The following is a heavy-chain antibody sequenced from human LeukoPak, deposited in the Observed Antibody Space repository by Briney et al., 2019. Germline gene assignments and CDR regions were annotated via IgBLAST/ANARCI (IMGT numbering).Heavy chain of an antibody. CDR3: ARDSATTLGSYYYGLDV. CDR2: IYHSGNT. D-gene: IGHD5-12*01. CDR1: GGSISSNNW. V-gene: IGHV4-4*02. J-gene: IGHJ6*02. Sequence: SETLSLTCSVSGGSISSNNWWTWVRQPPGKGLEWIGEIYHSGNTNYNPSLKSRVTISLDKSNYHFSLKMNSVTAADTAVYYCARDSATTLGSYYYGLDVWGQGTTVTVSS.